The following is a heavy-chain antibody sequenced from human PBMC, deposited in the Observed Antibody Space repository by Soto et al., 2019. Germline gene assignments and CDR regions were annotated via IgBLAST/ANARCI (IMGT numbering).Heavy chain of an antibody. CDR2: INAGNGNT. V-gene: IGHV1-3*01. J-gene: IGHJ3*02. D-gene: IGHD3-22*01. CDR1: GYTFTSFD. CDR3: ARGAATKVVVVMYEAFEI. Sequence: ASVEVSCKASGYTFTSFDMHWVRQAPGQRLEWMGWINAGNGNTKYSQKFQGRVTIRADESTRTAYMELSSLRSEDTAVYYCARGAATKVVVVMYEAFEIWGQGTMVPVS.